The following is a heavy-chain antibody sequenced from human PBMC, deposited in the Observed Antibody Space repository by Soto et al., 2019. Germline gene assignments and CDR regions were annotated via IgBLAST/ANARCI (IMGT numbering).Heavy chain of an antibody. D-gene: IGHD3-3*01. CDR1: GFTFSSYA. CDR2: ISYDGSNK. J-gene: IGHJ6*02. CDR3: ARGPQYYDFWSGLDV. Sequence: QVQLVESGGGVVQPGRSLRLSCAASGFTFSSYAMHWVRQAPGKGLEWVAVISYDGSNKYYADSVKGRFTISRDNSKNTLYLQMNSLRDEDTAVYYCARGPQYYDFWSGLDVWGQGTTVTVSS. V-gene: IGHV3-30-3*01.